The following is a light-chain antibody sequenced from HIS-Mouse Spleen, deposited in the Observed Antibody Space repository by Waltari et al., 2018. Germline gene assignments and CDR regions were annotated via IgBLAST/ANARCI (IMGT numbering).Light chain of an antibody. V-gene: IGKV2-28*01. CDR3: MQALQTPRT. CDR1: QSLLHSNGYNY. J-gene: IGKJ3*01. Sequence: DIVMTQSPLSLPVTPGEPASISCRSSQSLLHSNGYNYLDWDLQKPGQSPHLLIYLGSNRASGVPARFSGSGSGTDFTLKISRVEAEDVGVYYCMQALQTPRTFGPGTKVDIK. CDR2: LGS.